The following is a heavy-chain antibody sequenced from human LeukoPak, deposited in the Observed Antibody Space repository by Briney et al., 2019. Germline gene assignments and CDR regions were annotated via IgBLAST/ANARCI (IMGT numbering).Heavy chain of an antibody. CDR1: GYSISSGYF. CDR3: ARSYSSSWYHNWFDP. Sequence: SETLSLTCTVSGYSISSGYFWGWIRQPPGKGLEWIGRIYHGGSTYYNPSLESRVTMSEDTSKNQCSLKLSSVTAADTAVYYCARSYSSSWYHNWFDPWGQGTLVTVSS. V-gene: IGHV4-38-2*02. D-gene: IGHD6-13*01. J-gene: IGHJ5*02. CDR2: IYHGGST.